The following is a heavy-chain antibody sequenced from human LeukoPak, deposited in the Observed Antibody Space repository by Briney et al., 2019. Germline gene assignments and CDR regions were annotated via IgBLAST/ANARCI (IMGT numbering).Heavy chain of an antibody. CDR3: ARGDPREVRYFDWLFDY. V-gene: IGHV4-31*01. J-gene: IGHJ4*02. D-gene: IGHD3-9*01. Sequence: SQTLSLTCTVSGGSISSGGYYWSWIRQHPGKGLEWIGYIYYSGSTYYNPSLKSPVTISVDTSKNQFSLKLSSVTAADTAVYYCARGDPREVRYFDWLFDYWGQGTLVTVSS. CDR1: GGSISSGGYY. CDR2: IYYSGST.